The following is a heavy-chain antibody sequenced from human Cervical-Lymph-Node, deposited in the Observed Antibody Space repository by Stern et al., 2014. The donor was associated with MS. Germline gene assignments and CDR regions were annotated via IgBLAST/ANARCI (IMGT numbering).Heavy chain of an antibody. V-gene: IGHV3-49*03. D-gene: IGHD2-2*01. CDR3: TRGRGTNSYH. CDR1: GFTFGDYA. CDR2: IRTKRYDETT. Sequence: VHLVESGGGLVQPGRSLRLSCTASGFTFGDYAMSWFRQAPGKGLEWVGFIRTKRYDETTQYGASVKGRFTISRDDSRSIAYLQMSSLKSEDTAVYYCTRGRGTNSYHWGQGVLVTVSS. J-gene: IGHJ4*02.